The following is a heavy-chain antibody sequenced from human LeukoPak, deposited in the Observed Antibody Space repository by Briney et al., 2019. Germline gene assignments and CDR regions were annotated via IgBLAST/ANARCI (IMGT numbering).Heavy chain of an antibody. Sequence: ASVKVSCKASGGTFSSYAISWVRQAPGQGLEWMGGIIPIFGTANYAQKFQGRVTITADKSTSTAYMELSSLRSEDTAVYYCARSIGATPWKDYYYYMDVWGKGTTVTISS. D-gene: IGHD4/OR15-4a*01. CDR3: ARSIGATPWKDYYYYMDV. CDR2: IIPIFGTA. CDR1: GGTFSSYA. J-gene: IGHJ6*03. V-gene: IGHV1-69*06.